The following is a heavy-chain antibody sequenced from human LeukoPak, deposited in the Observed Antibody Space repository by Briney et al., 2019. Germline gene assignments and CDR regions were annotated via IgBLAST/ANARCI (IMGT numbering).Heavy chain of an antibody. CDR2: IRSKANSYAT. Sequence: TGGSLRLSCAASGFTFSGSAMHWVRQASGKGLEWVGRIRSKANSYATAYAASVKGRFTISRDDSKNTAYLQMNSLKTEDTAVYYCTRHSDYGDSRVDYWGQGTLVTVSS. CDR3: TRHSDYGDSRVDY. V-gene: IGHV3-73*01. CDR1: GFTFSGSA. D-gene: IGHD4-17*01. J-gene: IGHJ4*02.